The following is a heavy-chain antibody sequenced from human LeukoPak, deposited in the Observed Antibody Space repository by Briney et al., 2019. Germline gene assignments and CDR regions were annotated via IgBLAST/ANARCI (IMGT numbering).Heavy chain of an antibody. Sequence: GGSLRLSRAVSLFTHIDYYMSSLRQAPGRGREWVSVMYIVGKTYYADFVKGRFTISRDNFKNTLHLQMNSLRVEDTALYYCARGLTGGATGVWAFDIWGQGTMVTVSS. CDR1: LFTHIDYY. V-gene: IGHV3-66*01. D-gene: IGHD1-26*01. J-gene: IGHJ3*02. CDR2: MYIVGKT. CDR3: ARGLTGGATGVWAFDI.